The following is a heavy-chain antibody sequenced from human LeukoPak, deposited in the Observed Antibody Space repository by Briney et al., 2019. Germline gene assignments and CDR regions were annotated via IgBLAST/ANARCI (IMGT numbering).Heavy chain of an antibody. CDR2: IRSKANSYAT. CDR3: TRLPPYDSSGSIDY. CDR1: GFTFSGSA. J-gene: IGHJ4*02. Sequence: GGSLRLSCAASGFTFSGSAMHWVRQASGKGLEWVGRIRSKANSYATAYAASVKGRFTISRDDSKNTAYLQMNSLKTEDTAVYYCTRLPPYDSSGSIDYWGQGTLVTVSS. V-gene: IGHV3-73*01. D-gene: IGHD3-22*01.